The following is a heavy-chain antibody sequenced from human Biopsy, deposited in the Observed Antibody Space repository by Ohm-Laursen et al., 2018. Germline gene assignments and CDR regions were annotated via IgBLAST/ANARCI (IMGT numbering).Heavy chain of an antibody. CDR3: AKASGYSSGWPIDY. V-gene: IGHV3-23*01. D-gene: IGHD6-19*01. CDR1: GFTFTTYA. CDR2: IGYSGDST. Sequence: SLRLSCAASGFTFTTYAMSWVRQAPGKGLEWVSTIGYSGDSTYYADSVKGRFTISRDNAKNSLYLQMHSLKAEDTAFYYCAKASGYSSGWPIDYWGQGNLVTVSS. J-gene: IGHJ4*02.